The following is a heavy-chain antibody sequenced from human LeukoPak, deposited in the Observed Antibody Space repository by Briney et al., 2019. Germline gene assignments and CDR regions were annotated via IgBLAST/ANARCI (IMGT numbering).Heavy chain of an antibody. V-gene: IGHV3-23*01. D-gene: IGHD1-26*01. CDR2: ISGSGGST. J-gene: IGHJ4*02. Sequence: GGSLRLSCAASGFTFSSYIMSWVRQAPGKGLEWVSTISGSGGSTYYADSVKGRFTISRDNSKNTLYLQVNSLRAEDPAVYYCAKGFSGTLEFDYWGQGTLVTVSS. CDR1: GFTFSSYI. CDR3: AKGFSGTLEFDY.